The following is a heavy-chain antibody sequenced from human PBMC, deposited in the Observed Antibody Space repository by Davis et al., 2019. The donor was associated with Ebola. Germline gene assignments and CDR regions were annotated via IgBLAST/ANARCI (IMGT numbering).Heavy chain of an antibody. Sequence: MPGGSLRLSCAVYGGSFSGYYWSWIRQPPGKGLEWIGYIYYSGSTNYNPSPKSRVTISVDTSKNQFSLKLSSVTAADTAVYYCARAATVITGGWFDPWGQGTLVTVSS. D-gene: IGHD4-17*01. J-gene: IGHJ5*02. CDR3: ARAATVITGGWFDP. CDR1: GGSFSGYY. CDR2: IYYSGST. V-gene: IGHV4-59*01.